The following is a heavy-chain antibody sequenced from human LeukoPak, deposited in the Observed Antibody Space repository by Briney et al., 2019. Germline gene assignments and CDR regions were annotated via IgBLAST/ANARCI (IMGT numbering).Heavy chain of an antibody. V-gene: IGHV4-34*01. CDR1: GGSFSGHY. CDR2: IHHTGST. J-gene: IGHJ4*02. D-gene: IGHD3-3*01. Sequence: PSETLSLTCAVYGGSFSGHYCIWIRQPPGKGLEWFGEIHHTGSTNYNPSLKSRVTISVDTSKNQFSLKLTSVTAADTAVYYCAFRSRVFGNQNYWGQGTLVTVSS. CDR3: AFRSRVFGNQNY.